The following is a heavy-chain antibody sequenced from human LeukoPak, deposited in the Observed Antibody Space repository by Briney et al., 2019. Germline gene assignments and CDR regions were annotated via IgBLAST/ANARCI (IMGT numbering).Heavy chain of an antibody. Sequence: SETLSLTCTVSGASMSGYYWSWIRQPPGKGLEWIGYIYYTGSTNYNPSLKSRVTMSVDTSKNQISLKLSSVTAADSAVYYCVRRVRYFGQNDYWGQGALVTVS. V-gene: IGHV4-59*08. J-gene: IGHJ4*02. CDR1: GASMSGYY. D-gene: IGHD3-9*01. CDR2: IYYTGST. CDR3: VRRVRYFGQNDY.